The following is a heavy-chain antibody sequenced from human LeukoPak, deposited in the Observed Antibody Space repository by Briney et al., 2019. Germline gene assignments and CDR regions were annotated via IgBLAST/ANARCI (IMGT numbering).Heavy chain of an antibody. V-gene: IGHV4-59*01. CDR3: ARGITMID. D-gene: IGHD3-22*01. Sequence: GLEWIGYIYYSGSTSYNPSLKSRATMSVDTSRTQFSLKLSSVTAADTAVYYCARGITMIDWGQGTLVTVSS. J-gene: IGHJ4*02. CDR2: IYYSGST.